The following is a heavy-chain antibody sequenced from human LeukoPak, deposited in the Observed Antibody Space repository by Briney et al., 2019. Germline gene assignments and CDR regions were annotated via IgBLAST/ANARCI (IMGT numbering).Heavy chain of an antibody. CDR3: ARVGYDGSGYYLHDY. V-gene: IGHV1-8*01. J-gene: IGHJ4*02. CDR2: MNPNSGNT. D-gene: IGHD3-22*01. Sequence: ASVKVSCKASGYTFTSYDINWVRQATGQGLEWMGWMNPNSGNTGGAQKFQGRVSMTRTTPISTAYMELSSLRSEDTAVYYCARVGYDGSGYYLHDYWGQGTLVTVSS. CDR1: GYTFTSYD.